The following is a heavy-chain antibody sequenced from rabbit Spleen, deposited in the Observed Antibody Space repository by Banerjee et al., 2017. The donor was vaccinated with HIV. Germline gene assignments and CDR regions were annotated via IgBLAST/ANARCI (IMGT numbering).Heavy chain of an antibody. J-gene: IGHJ3*01. D-gene: IGHD7-1*01. CDR3: ARFYAGYGDFGYAAM. V-gene: IGHV1S45*01. CDR1: GLDFASSYW. Sequence: QEQLVKSGGGLVKPGASLTLTCKASGLDFASSYWICWVRQAPGKGLEWIACIDVVKSGNTYYGSWAKGRFTISKTSSTTVTLQMTSLTVADTATYFCARFYAGYGDFGYAAMWGQGTLVTVS. CDR2: IDVVKSGNT.